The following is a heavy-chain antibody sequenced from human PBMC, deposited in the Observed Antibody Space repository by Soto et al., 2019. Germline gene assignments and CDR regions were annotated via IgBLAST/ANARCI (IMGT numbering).Heavy chain of an antibody. D-gene: IGHD3-10*01. CDR2: IYYSGST. Sequence: QVQLQESGPGLVKPSETLSLTCTVSGGSVSSGSYYWSWIRQPPGKGLEWIGYIYYSGSTNYNPSLKSRVPISVDTSKNQFSLKLSSVTAADAAVYYCARVGRDYGSGNWFDPWGQGTLVTVSS. CDR3: ARVGRDYGSGNWFDP. J-gene: IGHJ5*02. V-gene: IGHV4-61*01. CDR1: GGSVSSGSYY.